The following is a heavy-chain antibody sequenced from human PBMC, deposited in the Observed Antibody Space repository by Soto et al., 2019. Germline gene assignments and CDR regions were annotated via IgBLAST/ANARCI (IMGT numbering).Heavy chain of an antibody. CDR1: GYTFTSYA. Sequence: ASVKVSCKASGYTFTSYAMHWVRQAPGQRLEWMGWINAYNGNTKYAQKLQGRVTMTTDTSTSTAYMELRSLRSDDTAVYYCARRPPYSGSYLDDYWGQGTLVTVSS. J-gene: IGHJ4*02. CDR2: INAYNGNT. D-gene: IGHD1-26*01. V-gene: IGHV1-3*01. CDR3: ARRPPYSGSYLDDY.